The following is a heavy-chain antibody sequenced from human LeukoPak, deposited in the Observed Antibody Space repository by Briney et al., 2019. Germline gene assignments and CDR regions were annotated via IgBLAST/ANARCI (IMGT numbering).Heavy chain of an antibody. V-gene: IGHV3-21*01. Sequence: GGYLRLSCAASGFTFSNYGMQWVRQAPGKGLEWVSSISSSISYIYYADSVKGRFTISRDNAKNSLYLQMNSLRAEDTAVYYCAREMRGDTALGYYYYYMDVWGKGTTVTVSS. CDR1: GFTFSNYG. J-gene: IGHJ6*03. CDR2: ISSSISYI. D-gene: IGHD5-18*01. CDR3: AREMRGDTALGYYYYYMDV.